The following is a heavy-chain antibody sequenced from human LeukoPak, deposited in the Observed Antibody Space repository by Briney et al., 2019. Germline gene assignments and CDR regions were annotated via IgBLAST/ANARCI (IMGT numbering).Heavy chain of an antibody. V-gene: IGHV3-23*01. CDR1: GFTFSSYD. CDR2: IRSDGGST. Sequence: GGSLRLSCAASGFTFSSYDMSWVRQAPGKGLEWVSFIRSDGGSTLYADSVKGRFTISRDNSKNTLYAEMTSLRAEDTPVYYCATLASGYSSPFDYWGQGTLVTVSS. J-gene: IGHJ4*02. CDR3: ATLASGYSSPFDY. D-gene: IGHD6-13*01.